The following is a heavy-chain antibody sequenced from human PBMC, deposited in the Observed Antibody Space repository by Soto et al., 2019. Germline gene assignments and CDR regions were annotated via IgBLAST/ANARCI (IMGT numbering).Heavy chain of an antibody. Sequence: EVQLVESGGGLVQPGGSLRLSCAASGFTFSSYWMHWVRQAPGKGLVWVSRINSDGSSTSYADSVKGRFTISRDNAKNTLYLQMNSLRAEDTAVYYCAREGPPRGYSGYDRYYYYMDVWGKGTTVTVSS. CDR3: AREGPPRGYSGYDRYYYYMDV. J-gene: IGHJ6*03. D-gene: IGHD5-12*01. CDR2: INSDGSST. V-gene: IGHV3-74*01. CDR1: GFTFSSYW.